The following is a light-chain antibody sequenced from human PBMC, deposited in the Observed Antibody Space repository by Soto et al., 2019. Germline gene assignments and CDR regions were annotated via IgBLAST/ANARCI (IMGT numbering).Light chain of an antibody. CDR3: QQYHSTPKT. CDR2: WAS. CDR1: QSVLYSSNNKNY. J-gene: IGKJ1*01. Sequence: DIVMTQSPDSLAVSLGERATINCKSSQSVLYSSNNKNYLAWYQQKPGQPPKLLIYWASTREFGVPDRFSGSGSGTDFSLTISSLQAEDVAVYYCQQYHSTPKTFGQGPKGEIK. V-gene: IGKV4-1*01.